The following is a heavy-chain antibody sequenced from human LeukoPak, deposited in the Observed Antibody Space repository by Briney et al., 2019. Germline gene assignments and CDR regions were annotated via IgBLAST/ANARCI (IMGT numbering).Heavy chain of an antibody. CDR3: ARGDQWELPFDY. CDR2: IYYSGNT. V-gene: IGHV4-59*01. D-gene: IGHD1-26*01. J-gene: IGHJ4*02. Sequence: SETLSLTCTVSGASITSYHWSWIRQPPGKGLEWIGYIYYSGNTNYNPSLKSRVTISVDTSKNQFSLKLSSVTAADTAVYYCARGDQWELPFDYWGQGTLVTVSS. CDR1: GASITSYH.